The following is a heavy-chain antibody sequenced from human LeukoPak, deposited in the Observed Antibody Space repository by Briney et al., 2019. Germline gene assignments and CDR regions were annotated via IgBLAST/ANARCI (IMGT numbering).Heavy chain of an antibody. D-gene: IGHD3-22*01. CDR2: ISSSGGAI. Sequence: PGGSLRLSCTASGFTFSDYYMTWIRQAPGKGLEWVSYISSSGGAIYNADSVKGRFTISRDNAKNSLYLQMNSLRAEDTAVYYCAKVGVLDSSGYYLPYFDYWGQGTLVTVSS. CDR3: AKVGVLDSSGYYLPYFDY. J-gene: IGHJ4*02. CDR1: GFTFSDYY. V-gene: IGHV3-11*01.